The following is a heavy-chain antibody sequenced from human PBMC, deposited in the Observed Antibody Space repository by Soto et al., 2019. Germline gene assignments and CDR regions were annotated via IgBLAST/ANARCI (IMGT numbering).Heavy chain of an antibody. CDR3: AREDTIIIPAVSDF. CDR1: GFAFNNYG. Sequence: GGSLRLSCTVSGFAFNNYGISWVRQAPGKGLEWVSSISKSDYTYYSDSVKGRFTISRDNAKNSVSLQMNTLRVEDTAVYYCAREDTIIIPAVSDFWGQGTLVTVSS. CDR2: ISKSDYT. D-gene: IGHD3-22*01. J-gene: IGHJ4*02. V-gene: IGHV3-21*01.